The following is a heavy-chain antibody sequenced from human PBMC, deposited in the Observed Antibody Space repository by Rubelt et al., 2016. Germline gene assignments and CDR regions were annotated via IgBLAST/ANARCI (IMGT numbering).Heavy chain of an antibody. CDR1: GYSFTNYW. CDR2: TYPVDSDT. Sequence: EVQLVQSGAEVKKPGESLRISCKGSGYSFTNYWIAWMRQMPGKGLEYMGITYPVDSDTICSPSFQGQVTISADKSISTAYLQWSSLKASDTAMYYCARRGDGYPVIAFDIWGQGTMVTVSS. CDR3: ARRGDGYPVIAFDI. D-gene: IGHD5-24*01. J-gene: IGHJ3*02. V-gene: IGHV5-51*01.